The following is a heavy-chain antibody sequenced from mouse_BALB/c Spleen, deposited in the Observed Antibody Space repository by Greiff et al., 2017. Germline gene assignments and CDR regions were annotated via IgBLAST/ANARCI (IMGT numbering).Heavy chain of an antibody. J-gene: IGHJ3*01. CDR2: ISSGGST. CDR3: ARDYYRYEAWFAY. D-gene: IGHD2-14*01. Sequence: EVQRVESGGGLVKPGGSLKLSCAASGFTFSSYAMSWVRQTPEKRLEWVASISSGGSTYYPDSVKGRFTISRDNARNILYLQMSSLRSEDTAMYYCARDYYRYEAWFAYWGQGTLVTVSA. CDR1: GFTFSSYA. V-gene: IGHV5-6-5*01.